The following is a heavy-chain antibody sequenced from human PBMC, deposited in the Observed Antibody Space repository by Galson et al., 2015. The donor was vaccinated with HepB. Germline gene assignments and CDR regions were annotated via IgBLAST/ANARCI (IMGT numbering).Heavy chain of an antibody. D-gene: IGHD3-10*01. V-gene: IGHV1-18*01. CDR1: GYTFTSYG. J-gene: IGHJ2*01. CDR3: ARDISSYYGSGMGYFDL. Sequence: SVKVSCKASGYTFTSYGISWVRQAPGQGLEWMGWISAYNGNTNYAQKLQGRVTMTTDTSTSTAYMELRSLRSDDTAVYYCARDISSYYGSGMGYFDLWGRGTLVTVSS. CDR2: ISAYNGNT.